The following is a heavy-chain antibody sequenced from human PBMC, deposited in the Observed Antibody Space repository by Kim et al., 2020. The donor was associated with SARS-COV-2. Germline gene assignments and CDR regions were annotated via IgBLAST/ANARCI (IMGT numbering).Heavy chain of an antibody. Sequence: IYYADSVKGRFTISRDNAKNSLYLQMNSLRAEDTAVYYCAGVYGSGTPDYWGQGTLVTVSS. CDR3: AGVYGSGTPDY. CDR2: I. J-gene: IGHJ4*02. V-gene: IGHV3-21*01. D-gene: IGHD3-10*01.